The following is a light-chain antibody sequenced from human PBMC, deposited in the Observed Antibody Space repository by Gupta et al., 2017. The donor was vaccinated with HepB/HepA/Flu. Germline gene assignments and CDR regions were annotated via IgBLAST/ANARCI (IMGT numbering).Light chain of an antibody. CDR3: QRDNSYSQT. J-gene: IGKJ1*01. V-gene: IGKV1-5*03. CDR2: KAS. CDR1: QSISSW. Sequence: DIQMTQSPSTLSASVGDRVTITCRASQSISSWLAWYQQKPGKAPKVLIYKASNVERGVPSRFSGSGSGTEFTLTISSLQPDDFATYYCQRDNSYSQTFGQGTKVEIK.